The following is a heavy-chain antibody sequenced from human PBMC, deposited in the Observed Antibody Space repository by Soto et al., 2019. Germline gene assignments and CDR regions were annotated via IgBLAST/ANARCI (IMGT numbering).Heavy chain of an antibody. CDR2: VSFDGSNK. CDR1: GFTFSNHA. CDR3: ARGREELIKYYYYAMDV. J-gene: IGHJ6*02. V-gene: IGHV3-30-3*01. D-gene: IGHD1-7*01. Sequence: QVQLVESGGGVVQPGRSLRLSCAASGFTFSNHALHWVRQAPGKGLEWVTVVSFDGSNKYYADSVKGRFTISRDNSKSTLYLQMNSLRAEDTAVYYCARGREELIKYYYYAMDVWGQGTTVTVSS.